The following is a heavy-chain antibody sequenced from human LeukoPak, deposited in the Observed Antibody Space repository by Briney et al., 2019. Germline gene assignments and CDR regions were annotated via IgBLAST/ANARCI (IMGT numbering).Heavy chain of an antibody. CDR3: AKEYYYGSGTYYNVDY. V-gene: IGHV3-23*01. D-gene: IGHD3-10*01. CDR1: GFTFSNYA. J-gene: IGHJ4*02. CDR2: ISGSGGRT. Sequence: GGSLRLSCAASGFTFSNYAMSWVRQAPGKGLEWVSAISGSGGRTYYADSVKGRFTLSRDNPKNTLYLQMNSLRAEDTAVYYCAKEYYYGSGTYYNVDYWGQGTLVTVSS.